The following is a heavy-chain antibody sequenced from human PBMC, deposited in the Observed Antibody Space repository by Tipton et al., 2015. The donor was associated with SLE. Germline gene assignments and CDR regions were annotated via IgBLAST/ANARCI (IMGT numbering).Heavy chain of an antibody. J-gene: IGHJ6*03. CDR3: ARGERSLETYDYYDMDD. CDR2: INPSGGNT. Sequence: QLVQSGAEVKKPGASVKVSCKASGYTFTSYGISWVRQAPGQGLEWMGRINPSGGNTIHAQKFQGRVTMTRDTSTSTVYMEVRSLRSEDTAVYYCARGERSLETYDYYDMDDWGKGTTVTVSS. D-gene: IGHD1-1*01. V-gene: IGHV1-46*01. CDR1: GYTFTSYG.